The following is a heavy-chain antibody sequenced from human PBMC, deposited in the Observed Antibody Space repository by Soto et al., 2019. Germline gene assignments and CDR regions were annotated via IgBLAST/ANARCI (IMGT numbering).Heavy chain of an antibody. J-gene: IGHJ4*02. CDR1: GGSISGSY. CDR2: VYYTGST. CDR3: ARSVAVPGAHIDY. D-gene: IGHD6-19*01. Sequence: LSLPCSVSGGSISGSYWSWIRQSPGKGLEWLGYVYYTGSTNYSPSLRSRVSISVDTSKNEFSLRLSSVTAADTAVYFCARSVAVPGAHIDYWGQGTQVTVSS. V-gene: IGHV4-59*01.